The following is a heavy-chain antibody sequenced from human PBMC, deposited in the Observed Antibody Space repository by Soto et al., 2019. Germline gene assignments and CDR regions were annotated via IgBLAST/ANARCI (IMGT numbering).Heavy chain of an antibody. J-gene: IGHJ6*02. V-gene: IGHV3-49*03. CDR3: TRDFPPYDYGDYGYYYYGMDV. CDR1: GFTFGDYA. CDR2: IRSKAYGGTT. D-gene: IGHD4-17*01. Sequence: GGSLRLSCTASGFTFGDYAMSWFRQAPGKGLEWVGFIRSKAYGGTTEYAASVKGRFTISRDDSKSIAYLQMNSLKTEDTAVYYCTRDFPPYDYGDYGYYYYGMDVWGQGTTVTVSS.